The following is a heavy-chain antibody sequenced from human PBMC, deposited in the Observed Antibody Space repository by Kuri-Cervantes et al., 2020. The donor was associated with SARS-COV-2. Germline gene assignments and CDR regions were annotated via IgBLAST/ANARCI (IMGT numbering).Heavy chain of an antibody. V-gene: IGHV5-51*01. CDR2: IYPGDSDT. Sequence: GESLKISCKGSGYSFTSYWIGWVRQMPGKGLEWMGIIYPGDSDTRYSPSFQGQVTISADKSISTAYLQWSSLKASDTAMYYCARLGGDRYYYNYYMDVWGKGTTVTFSS. CDR1: GYSFTSYW. D-gene: IGHD2-21*01. CDR3: ARLGGDRYYYNYYMDV. J-gene: IGHJ6*03.